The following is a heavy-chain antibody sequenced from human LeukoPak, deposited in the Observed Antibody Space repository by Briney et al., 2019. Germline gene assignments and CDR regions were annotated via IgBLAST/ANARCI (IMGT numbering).Heavy chain of an antibody. J-gene: IGHJ4*02. CDR1: GGSISNYY. V-gene: IGHV4-59*08. Sequence: SETLSLTCTVSGGSISNYYWSWIRQPPGKGLEWIGYIYYSGSTSYNPSLKSRVTISVDTSKNQFSLKLSSVTAADTAVYYCARVGVLWFGELLTAEIDYWGQGTLVTVSS. CDR2: IYYSGST. CDR3: ARVGVLWFGELLTAEIDY. D-gene: IGHD3-10*01.